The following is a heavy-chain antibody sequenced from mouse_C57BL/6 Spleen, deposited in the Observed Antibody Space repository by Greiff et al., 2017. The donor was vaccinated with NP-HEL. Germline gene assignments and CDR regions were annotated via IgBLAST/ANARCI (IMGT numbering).Heavy chain of an antibody. CDR2: ILPGSGSP. J-gene: IGHJ4*01. V-gene: IGHV1-9*01. CDR3: GRTRGMVTTYYYAMDC. Sequence: QVQLQQSGAELMKPGASVKLSCKATGYTFTGYWIEWVKQRPGHGLEWIGEILPGSGSPTYNEKFKGKATFTADTSSTTAYMQLSSLTTEEYANYYCGRTRGMVTTYYYAMDCWGQGTSVTVSS. D-gene: IGHD2-2*01. CDR1: GYTFTGYW.